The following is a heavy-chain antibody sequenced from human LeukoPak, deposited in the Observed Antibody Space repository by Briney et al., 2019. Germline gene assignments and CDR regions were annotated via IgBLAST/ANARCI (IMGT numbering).Heavy chain of an antibody. D-gene: IGHD3-10*01. Sequence: GGSLRLSCAASGFTFSSYAMSWVRQDPGKGLEWVSAISGSGGSTYYADSVKGRFTISRDNSKNTLYLQMNSLRAEDTAVYYCAKGSMVRGVIIVYYYYGMDVRGQGTTVTVSS. CDR1: GFTFSSYA. CDR3: AKGSMVRGVIIVYYYYGMDV. CDR2: ISGSGGST. V-gene: IGHV3-23*01. J-gene: IGHJ6*02.